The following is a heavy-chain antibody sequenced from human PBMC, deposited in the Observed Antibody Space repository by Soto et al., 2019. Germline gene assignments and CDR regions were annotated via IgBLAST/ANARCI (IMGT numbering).Heavy chain of an antibody. CDR2: VYHSGNT. CDR1: RGSISSGGYS. J-gene: IGHJ3*01. CDR3: ASHGSADDALDF. D-gene: IGHD2-2*03. V-gene: IGHV4-30-2*01. Sequence: SVTLPLTCAASRGSISSGGYSWTWIRQPPGKGLESIGSVYHSGNTYYNPSLKSRVTISGDRSKNQITLNLSSVTATDTAAYYCASHGSADDALDFCDRGTMGTVAS.